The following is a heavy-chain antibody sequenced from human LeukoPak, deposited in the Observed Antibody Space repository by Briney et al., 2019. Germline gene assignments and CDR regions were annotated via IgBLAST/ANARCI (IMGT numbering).Heavy chain of an antibody. Sequence: GGSLRLSCAASGLTFSSYEMNWVRQAPGKGLLWVSRIKSDGSTNDADSVKGRFTISRDNAKNTLSLQMNSLRAEDTGVYYCARAPSEIGGYYPEYFRHWGQGTLGTVSS. CDR1: GLTFSSYE. CDR3: ARAPSEIGGYYPEYFRH. V-gene: IGHV3-74*01. J-gene: IGHJ1*01. D-gene: IGHD3-22*01. CDR2: IKSDGST.